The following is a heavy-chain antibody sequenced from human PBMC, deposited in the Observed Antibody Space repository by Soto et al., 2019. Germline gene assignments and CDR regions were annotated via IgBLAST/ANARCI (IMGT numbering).Heavy chain of an antibody. J-gene: IGHJ6*02. CDR1: GDSFTNYW. CDR2: IYPGDSET. V-gene: IGHV5-51*01. CDR3: ARQIGHYGLAV. Sequence: GESLKISCEGSGDSFTNYWIAWVRQMPGKGLEWMGIIYPGDSETRYSPSFQGQVTISADKSITTAYLQWSSLKASDTAMYYCARQIGHYGLAVWGQGTTVTVSS.